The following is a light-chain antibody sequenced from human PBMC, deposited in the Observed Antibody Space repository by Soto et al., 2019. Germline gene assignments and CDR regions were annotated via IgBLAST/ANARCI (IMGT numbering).Light chain of an antibody. J-gene: IGLJ1*01. Sequence: QSALTQPASVCVSPGQSITISCTGTSSDVGGYNYVSWYQQHPGKAPKLMIYEVSNRPSGVSNRFSGSKSGNTASLTISGLQAEDEADYYCSSYTSSSAYVFGTGTKVTVL. V-gene: IGLV2-14*01. CDR2: EVS. CDR3: SSYTSSSAYV. CDR1: SSDVGGYNY.